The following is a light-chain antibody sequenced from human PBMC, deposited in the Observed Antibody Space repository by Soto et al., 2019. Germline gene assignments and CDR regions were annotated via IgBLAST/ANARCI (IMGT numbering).Light chain of an antibody. CDR2: GAS. Sequence: EIVLTQSPGPLSLSPGERATLSCRSSQSVSSSYLAWYQQRPGQAPRLLIYGASTRAAGIPDRFSGSGSGTDFTLTITRLEPEDAAVYFCQQYTGPPTTLGQGTRLEIK. CDR1: QSVSSSY. V-gene: IGKV3-20*01. CDR3: QQYTGPPTT. J-gene: IGKJ5*01.